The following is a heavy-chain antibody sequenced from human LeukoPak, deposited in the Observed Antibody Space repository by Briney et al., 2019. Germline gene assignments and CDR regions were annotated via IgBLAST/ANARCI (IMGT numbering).Heavy chain of an antibody. CDR3: ARDAGNSYLY. CDR1: GFTFSSYA. D-gene: IGHD4-23*01. J-gene: IGHJ4*02. CDR2: ISYDGSNK. Sequence: PGGSLRLSCAASGFTFSSYAMHWVRQAPGKGLEWVAVISYDGSNKYYADSVKGRFTISRDNAKKSLFLQMDSLRHEDTAVYYCARDAGNSYLYWGQGTLVTVSS. V-gene: IGHV3-30-3*01.